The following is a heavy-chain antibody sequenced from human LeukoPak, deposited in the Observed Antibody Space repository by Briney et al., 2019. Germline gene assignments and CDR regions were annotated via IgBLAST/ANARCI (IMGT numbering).Heavy chain of an antibody. J-gene: IGHJ3*02. CDR2: IRSRGNNYAT. CDR1: GVPFSGSA. CDR3: TRLLVDTALNGFDI. Sequence: PGGSLRLSCAPSGVPFSGSAMHWVRQASGQALEWVGRIRSRGNNYATTYAASVKGRFTISRDDSKSTAYLQMNSLKTEDTAVYYCTRLLVDTALNGFDIWGQGTMVTVSS. D-gene: IGHD5-18*01. V-gene: IGHV3-73*01.